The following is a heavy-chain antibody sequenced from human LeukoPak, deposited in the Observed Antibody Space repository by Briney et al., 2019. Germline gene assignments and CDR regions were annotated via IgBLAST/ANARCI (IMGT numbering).Heavy chain of an antibody. J-gene: IGHJ4*02. Sequence: SETLSLTCTVSGGSISSSSYYWGWIRQPPGKGLEWIGSIYYSGSTYYNPSLKSRVTISVDTSKNQFSLKLSSVTAADTAVYYCASCTMFGVVIGYWGQGTLVTVSS. CDR2: IYYSGST. V-gene: IGHV4-39*01. CDR3: ASCTMFGVVIGY. D-gene: IGHD3-3*01. CDR1: GGSISSSSYY.